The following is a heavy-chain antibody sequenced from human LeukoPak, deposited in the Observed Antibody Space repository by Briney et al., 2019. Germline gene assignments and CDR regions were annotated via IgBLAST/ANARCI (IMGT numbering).Heavy chain of an antibody. V-gene: IGHV1-69*13. CDR3: TFTVLRGLILSYYYYMDV. D-gene: IGHD3-10*01. CDR2: IIPIFGTT. CDR1: GGTFSSYA. Sequence: GASVKVSCKASGGTFSSYAISWVRQAPGQGLEWMGGIIPIFGTTNYAQRFQGRVTITADESTTTASMELSSLTSEDTALYYCTFTVLRGLILSYYYYMDVWGKGTTVTISS. J-gene: IGHJ6*03.